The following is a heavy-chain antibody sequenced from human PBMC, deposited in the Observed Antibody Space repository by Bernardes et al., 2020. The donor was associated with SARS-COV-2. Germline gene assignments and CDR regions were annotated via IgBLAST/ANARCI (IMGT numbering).Heavy chain of an antibody. D-gene: IGHD3-22*01. CDR3: ARRSSGYYPLGENDY. CDR2: ISAYNGNT. CDR1: GYTFTSYG. J-gene: IGHJ4*02. V-gene: IGHV1-18*01. Sequence: ASVKVSCKASGYTFTSYGISWVRQAPGQGLEWMGWISAYNGNTNYAQKLQGRVTMTTDTSTSTAYMELRSLRSDDTAVYYCARRSSGYYPLGENDYWGQGTLVTVSS.